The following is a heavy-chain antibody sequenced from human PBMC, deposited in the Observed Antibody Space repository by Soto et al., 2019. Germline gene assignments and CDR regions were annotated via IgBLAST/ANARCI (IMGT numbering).Heavy chain of an antibody. D-gene: IGHD1-26*01. CDR3: ATDRRVGFSQWELQD. Sequence: QVQLVESGGGVVQPGRSLRLSCAASGFTFSHFGMHWVRQAPGKGLEWVAVVWYDGSNTYYADSVKGRFTISRDNSKSMVYLQMNRLRVEDTAVYYCATDRRVGFSQWELQDWGQGTLGTVSS. CDR1: GFTFSHFG. V-gene: IGHV3-33*03. CDR2: VWYDGSNT. J-gene: IGHJ1*01.